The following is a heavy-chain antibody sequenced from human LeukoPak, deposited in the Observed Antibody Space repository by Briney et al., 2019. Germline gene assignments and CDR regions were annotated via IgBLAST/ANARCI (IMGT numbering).Heavy chain of an antibody. CDR3: AKQAAGSSTWRSQHFDR. Sequence: RGSLRLSCGASGFALNTFAITSVRQAAGQERECRSVISVGGGATHYADPVKGRFTISRDNSKETVYLQMHSLRGEHTAIYFCAKQAAGSSTWRSQHFDRWGQGTLVTVSS. J-gene: IGHJ4*01. D-gene: IGHD2-2*01. CDR1: GFALNTFA. V-gene: IGHV3-23*01. CDR2: ISVGGGAT.